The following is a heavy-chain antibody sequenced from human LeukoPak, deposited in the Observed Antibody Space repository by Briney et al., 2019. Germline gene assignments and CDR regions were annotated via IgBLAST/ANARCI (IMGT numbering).Heavy chain of an antibody. CDR3: RTSTGGF. CDR2: ISCDGSNN. Sequence: GGSLRLSCAASGFTFSSYGMHWVRQAPGKGLEWVAFISCDGSNNFYEDSVKGRFTISRDNSKNTLYLQMNSLRAEDTAVYYVRTSTGGFWGQGTLVTVSS. V-gene: IGHV3-30*03. D-gene: IGHD5-12*01. CDR1: GFTFSSYG. J-gene: IGHJ4*02.